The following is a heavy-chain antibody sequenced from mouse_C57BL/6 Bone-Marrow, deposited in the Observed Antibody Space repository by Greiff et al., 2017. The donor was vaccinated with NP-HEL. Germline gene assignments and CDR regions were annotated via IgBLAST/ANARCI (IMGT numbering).Heavy chain of an antibody. CDR1: GYTFTSYW. V-gene: IGHV1-74*01. CDR3: AIPTYYYGSSDDWDDAMDY. Sequence: QVQLQQPGAELVKPGASVKVSCKASGYTFTSYWMHWVKQRPGQGLEWIGRIHPSDSDTNYNQKFKGKATLTVDKSSSTAYMQLSSLTSEDSAVYYCAIPTYYYGSSDDWDDAMDYWGQGTSVTVSS. CDR2: IHPSDSDT. J-gene: IGHJ4*01. D-gene: IGHD1-1*01.